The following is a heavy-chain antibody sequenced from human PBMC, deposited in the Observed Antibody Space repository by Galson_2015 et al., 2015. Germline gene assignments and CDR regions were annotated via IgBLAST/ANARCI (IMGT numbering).Heavy chain of an antibody. CDR2: IRSKANSYAT. D-gene: IGHD6-19*01. J-gene: IGHJ4*02. CDR3: TSTGVSSGWYRPFDY. Sequence: LRLSCAASGFTFSGSAMHWVRQASGKGLEWVGRIRSKANSYATAYAASVKGRFTISRDDSKNTAYLQMNSLKTEDTAVYYCTSTGVSSGWYRPFDYWGQGTLVTVSS. V-gene: IGHV3-73*01. CDR1: GFTFSGSA.